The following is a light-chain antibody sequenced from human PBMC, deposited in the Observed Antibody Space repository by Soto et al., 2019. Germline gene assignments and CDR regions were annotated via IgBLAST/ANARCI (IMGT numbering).Light chain of an antibody. CDR1: QGISSD. CDR2: VAS. Sequence: IQLTQSPSSLSASVGDRGTITCRASQGISSDLAWYQQKPGKAPKLLIYVASTLQSGVPSRFSGSGSVTDFTLTVSRLQPEDFATYYCQRLNSYPRTFGQGTKLEIK. J-gene: IGKJ2*02. V-gene: IGKV1-9*01. CDR3: QRLNSYPRT.